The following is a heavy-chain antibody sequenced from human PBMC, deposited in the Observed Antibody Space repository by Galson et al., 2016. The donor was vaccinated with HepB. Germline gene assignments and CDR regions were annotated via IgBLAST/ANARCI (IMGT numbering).Heavy chain of an antibody. Sequence: SLRLSCAASGFTFSSYGMHWVRQAPGKGLEWVAVIWYDGSNKYYADSVKGRFTISRDNSKNTLYRQMNSLRAEDTAVYYCANYKDYYYGMDVWGQGTTVTVSS. D-gene: IGHD5-24*01. CDR2: IWYDGSNK. V-gene: IGHV3-33*06. CDR3: ANYKDYYYGMDV. J-gene: IGHJ6*02. CDR1: GFTFSSYG.